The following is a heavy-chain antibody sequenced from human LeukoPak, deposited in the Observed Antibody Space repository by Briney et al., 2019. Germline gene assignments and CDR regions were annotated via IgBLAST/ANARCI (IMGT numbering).Heavy chain of an antibody. CDR3: ARSRVVPAAIGIIDY. J-gene: IGHJ4*02. Sequence: ASVKVSCKPSAYTLTSYVISWVRQAPGQGLEWMGWISAYNGNTNYAQKLQGRVTMTTDTSTSTAYMELRSLRSDDTAVYYCARSRVVPAAIGIIDYWGQGTLVTVSS. V-gene: IGHV1-18*01. CDR2: ISAYNGNT. CDR1: AYTLTSYV. D-gene: IGHD2-2*02.